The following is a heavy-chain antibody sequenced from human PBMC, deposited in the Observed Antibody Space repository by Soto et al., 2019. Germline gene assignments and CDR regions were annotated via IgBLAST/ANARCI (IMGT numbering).Heavy chain of an antibody. V-gene: IGHV3-64*01. CDR3: ARASDGYDSWYFDL. J-gene: IGHJ2*01. D-gene: IGHD5-12*01. CDR2: ISSNGGST. Sequence: GGSLRLSCAASGFTFSSYAMHWVRQAPGKGLEYVSAISSNGGSTYYANSVKGRFTISRDNSKNTLYLQMGSLRAEDMAVYYCARASDGYDSWYFDLWGRGTLVTVSS. CDR1: GFTFSSYA.